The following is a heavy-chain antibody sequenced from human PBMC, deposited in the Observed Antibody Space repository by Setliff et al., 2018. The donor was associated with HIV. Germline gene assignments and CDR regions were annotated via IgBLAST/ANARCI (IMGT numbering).Heavy chain of an antibody. V-gene: IGHV4-34*01. Sequence: SETLSLTCAVYGGSFSGYYWTWIRQPPGKGLEWIGEINHSGSTNYNPSLKSRVSMSVDTSKNQFSLKLNSVTAADTAVYYCARRAAATTNFDYWGQGELVTVSS. CDR2: INHSGST. D-gene: IGHD1-26*01. J-gene: IGHJ4*02. CDR1: GGSFSGYY. CDR3: ARRAAATTNFDY.